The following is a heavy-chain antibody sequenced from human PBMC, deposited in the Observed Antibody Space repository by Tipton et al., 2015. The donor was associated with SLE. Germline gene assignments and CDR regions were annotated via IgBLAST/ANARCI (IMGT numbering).Heavy chain of an antibody. CDR1: GASITGHTYY. D-gene: IGHD2-2*03. Sequence: TLSLTCTVSGASITGHTYYWGWIRRPPGKGLEWIGSVYYTGNTYSNPSLKSRVTMSVDTSKNQFSLKLTSVTAADTSVYYCTRRFGYCGTTRCYEGGWFDSWGQGVLVTVSS. CDR3: TRRFGYCGTTRCYEGGWFDS. J-gene: IGHJ5*01. CDR2: VYYTGNT. V-gene: IGHV4-39*01.